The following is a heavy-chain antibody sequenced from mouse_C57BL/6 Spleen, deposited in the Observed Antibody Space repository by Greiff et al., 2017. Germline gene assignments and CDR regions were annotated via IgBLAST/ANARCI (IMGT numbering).Heavy chain of an antibody. Sequence: EVQLQQSGAELVKPGASVKLSCTASGFNIKDYYMHWVKQRTEQGLEWIGRIDPEDGETKYAPKFPGKATITADTSSNTAYLQLSSLTSEDTAVYYCVHYAWFAYWGQGTLVTVSA. CDR2: IDPEDGET. J-gene: IGHJ3*01. CDR3: VHYAWFAY. D-gene: IGHD1-1*01. CDR1: GFNIKDYY. V-gene: IGHV14-2*01.